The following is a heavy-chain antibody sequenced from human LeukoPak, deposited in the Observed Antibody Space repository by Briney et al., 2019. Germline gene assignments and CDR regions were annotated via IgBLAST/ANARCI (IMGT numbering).Heavy chain of an antibody. Sequence: SETLSLTCAVYGGSFSGYYWSWIRQPPGKGLEWIGYIYYSGSTNYNPPLKSRVTISVDTSKNQFSLKLSSVTAADTAVYYCARGMAMVIGRIAAAGTGSDYFDYWGQGTLVTVSS. CDR3: ARGMAMVIGRIAAAGTGSDYFDY. V-gene: IGHV4-59*12. D-gene: IGHD6-13*01. CDR2: IYYSGST. CDR1: GGSFSGYY. J-gene: IGHJ4*02.